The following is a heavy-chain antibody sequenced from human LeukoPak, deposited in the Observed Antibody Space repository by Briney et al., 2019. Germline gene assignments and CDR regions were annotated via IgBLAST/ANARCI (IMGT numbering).Heavy chain of an antibody. J-gene: IGHJ4*02. V-gene: IGHV4-39*07. Sequence: SETLSLTCTVSGGSISSSSYYWGWIRQPPGKGLEWIGSIYYSGSTYYNPSLKSRVTISVDTSKNQFSLKLRSVTAADTAVYYRARGGASSIPLDYWGRGTLVTVSS. CDR3: ARGGASSIPLDY. D-gene: IGHD1-26*01. CDR1: GGSISSSSYY. CDR2: IYYSGST.